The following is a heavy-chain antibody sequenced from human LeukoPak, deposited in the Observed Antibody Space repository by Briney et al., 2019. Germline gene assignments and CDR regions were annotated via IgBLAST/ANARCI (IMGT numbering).Heavy chain of an antibody. V-gene: IGHV3-66*01. CDR2: IHTTGGT. CDR1: GFTVNTNY. J-gene: IGHJ4*02. CDR3: TTEAWDY. Sequence: GGSLRLSCAASGFTVNTNYMSWVRQAPGKGLEWVSVIHTTGGTYYADSVKGRFTISRDNSKNTLYLQMNNLRVEDTAVYYCTTEAWDYWGQGTRVTVSS.